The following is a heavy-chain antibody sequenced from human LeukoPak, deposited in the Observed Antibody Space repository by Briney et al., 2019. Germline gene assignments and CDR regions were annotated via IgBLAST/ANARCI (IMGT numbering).Heavy chain of an antibody. V-gene: IGHV3-48*03. CDR3: AREIVSAVAGNFDY. D-gene: IGHD6-19*01. J-gene: IGHJ4*02. Sequence: GGSLRLSCAASGFTFRSYEMNWVRLALGKGLEWVSYISDSGSTRTYADSVKGRFTISRDNAKKSLYLEMNSLRDEDTAVYYCAREIVSAVAGNFDYWGQGTLVTVSS. CDR2: ISDSGSTR. CDR1: GFTFRSYE.